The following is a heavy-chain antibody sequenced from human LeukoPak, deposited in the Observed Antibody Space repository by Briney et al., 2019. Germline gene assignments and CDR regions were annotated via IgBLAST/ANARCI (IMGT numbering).Heavy chain of an antibody. CDR2: IYHSGST. Sequence: PSETLSLTCAVSGGSIRSSNWWSWVRQPPGKGLEWIGEIYHSGSTNYNPFFKSRVTMSADMSKNEFSLKMNSLTAADTAVYYCATIVVRGSQSWFDPWGQGTLVTVSS. V-gene: IGHV4-4*02. J-gene: IGHJ5*02. D-gene: IGHD3-10*01. CDR3: ATIVVRGSQSWFDP. CDR1: GGSIRSSNW.